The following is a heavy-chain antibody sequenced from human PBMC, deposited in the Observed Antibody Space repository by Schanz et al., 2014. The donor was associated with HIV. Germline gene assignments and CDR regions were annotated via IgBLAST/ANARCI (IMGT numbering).Heavy chain of an antibody. J-gene: IGHJ2*01. CDR2: ISWNSGSI. Sequence: EVHLLVESGGGLVQPGGALGPSCAASGFTFEDYAMHSVRQAPGKGLEWVSGISWNSGSIDYADSVKGRFTISRDNAKNSLYLQMNSLRAEDTALYYCAKARSAVVNWSFDLWGRGTLVTVSS. CDR3: AKARSAVVNWSFDL. D-gene: IGHD3-22*01. V-gene: IGHV3-9*01. CDR1: GFTFEDYA.